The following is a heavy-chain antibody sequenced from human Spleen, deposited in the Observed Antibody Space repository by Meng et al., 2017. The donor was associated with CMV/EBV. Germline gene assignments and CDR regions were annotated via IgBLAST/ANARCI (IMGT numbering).Heavy chain of an antibody. CDR3: ARGTGIFDY. CDR2: ISAYIGST. CDR1: GYTFTSHG. J-gene: IGHJ4*02. D-gene: IGHD7-27*01. V-gene: IGHV1-18*04. Sequence: RVSCRASGYTFTSHGITWVRQAPGQGIEWMGWISAYIGSTNYVQKREGRVTMTTDRSATTAYLELRSLRYDDTAVYFCARGTGIFDYWGQGTLVTVSS.